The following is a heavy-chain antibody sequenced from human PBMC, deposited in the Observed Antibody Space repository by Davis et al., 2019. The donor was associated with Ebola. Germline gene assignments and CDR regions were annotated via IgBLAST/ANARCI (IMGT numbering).Heavy chain of an antibody. J-gene: IGHJ4*02. D-gene: IGHD2-21*01. V-gene: IGHV3-23*01. CDR3: ASHPLIQGLRVPNFDY. CDR2: IGGNSGGT. CDR1: GLTFSTYA. Sequence: GESLKTPCAASGLTFSTYAMSWVRQAPGKGLEWVSGIGGNSGGTYYADSVRGRFTISRDNSRDTVYLQMNSLRAEDTAVYYCASHPLIQGLRVPNFDYWGQGTLVTVSS.